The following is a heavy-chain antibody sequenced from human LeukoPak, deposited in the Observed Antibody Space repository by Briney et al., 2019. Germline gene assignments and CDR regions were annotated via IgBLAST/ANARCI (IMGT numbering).Heavy chain of an antibody. Sequence: PGGSLRLSCAASGFTFSSYGMHWVRQAPGKGLEWVAVISYDGSNKYYADSVKGRFTISRDNSKNTLYLQMNSLRAEDTAVYYCAKDPYDYWGQGTLVTVYS. CDR1: GFTFSSYG. CDR2: ISYDGSNK. J-gene: IGHJ4*02. V-gene: IGHV3-30*18. CDR3: AKDPYDY.